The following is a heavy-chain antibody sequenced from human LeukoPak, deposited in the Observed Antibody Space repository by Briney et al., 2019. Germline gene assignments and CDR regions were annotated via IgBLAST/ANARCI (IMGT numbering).Heavy chain of an antibody. CDR2: IKLDGSEK. CDR1: GFTSGKYW. V-gene: IGHV3-7*03. Sequence: GGSLRLSCVASGFTSGKYWMSWVRQAPGKGLEWVANIKLDGSEKNYVDSVKGRFTISRDNTKNSLYLQMNSLGVEDTAVFYCARDQYDTWSRRGNFDSWGQGTLVIVSS. D-gene: IGHD3-3*01. CDR3: ARDQYDTWSRRGNFDS. J-gene: IGHJ4*02.